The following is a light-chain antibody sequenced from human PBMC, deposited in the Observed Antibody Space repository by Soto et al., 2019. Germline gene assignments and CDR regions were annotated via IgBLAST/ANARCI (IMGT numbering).Light chain of an antibody. V-gene: IGKV1-39*01. J-gene: IGKJ1*01. CDR3: QQAFSAEWT. Sequence: IQITQSPSSLSASVVERFSITCLASQSIGTFLNWYQQKPGEAPNLLIHTSFTLYSGVPSRFSGTGSGTDFTLTISSLQPEDFATYFCQQAFSAEWTFGQGTKVDIK. CDR2: TSF. CDR1: QSIGTF.